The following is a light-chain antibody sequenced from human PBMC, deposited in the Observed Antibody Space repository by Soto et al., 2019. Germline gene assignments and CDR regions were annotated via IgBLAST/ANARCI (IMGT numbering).Light chain of an antibody. CDR1: SSDGGGYNY. CDR3: SSYTSSSTLV. V-gene: IGLV2-14*01. CDR2: DVS. J-gene: IGLJ2*01. Sequence: QSVLTQPASVSGSPGQSITISCTGNSSDGGGYNYVSWYQQHPGKAPKLMIYDVSNRPSGVSNRFSGSKSGNTASLTISGLQAEDEADYYCSSYTSSSTLVFGGGTKLTVL.